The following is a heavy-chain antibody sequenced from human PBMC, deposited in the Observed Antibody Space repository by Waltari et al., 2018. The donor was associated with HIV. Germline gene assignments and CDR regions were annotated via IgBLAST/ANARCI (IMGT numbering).Heavy chain of an antibody. Sequence: QVQLVESGGGLVKPGGYLRLACAASGFTFNDHYMSWIRQAPGKGLEWVSFMSSSGRSIYYADSVKGRFTISRDNAKNSLYLQMTSLRAEDTAVYYCARNYDFWSGLPGYWGQGTLVTVSS. V-gene: IGHV3-11*01. CDR1: GFTFNDHY. D-gene: IGHD3-3*01. CDR2: MSSSGRSI. CDR3: ARNYDFWSGLPGY. J-gene: IGHJ4*02.